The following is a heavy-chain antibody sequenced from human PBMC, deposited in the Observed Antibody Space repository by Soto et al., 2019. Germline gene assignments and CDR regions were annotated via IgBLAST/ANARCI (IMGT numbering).Heavy chain of an antibody. CDR1: GFTVSSNY. V-gene: IGHV3-53*01. Sequence: EVQLVESGGGLIQPGGSLRLSCAASGFTVSSNYMSWVRQAPGKGLEWVSVIYSGGSTYYADSVKGRFTISRDNSKNTLYLQMNSLRAEDTAVYYCVRDRVGVGATYYYYGMDVWGQGTTVTVSS. D-gene: IGHD1-26*01. CDR3: VRDRVGVGATYYYYGMDV. CDR2: IYSGGST. J-gene: IGHJ6*02.